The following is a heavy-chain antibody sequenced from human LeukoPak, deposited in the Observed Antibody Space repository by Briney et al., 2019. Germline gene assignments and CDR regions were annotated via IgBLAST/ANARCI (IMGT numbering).Heavy chain of an antibody. J-gene: IGHJ6*02. Sequence: GESLKISCKGSGYSFTSYWIGWVRQMPGKGLEWMGVIYPGDSDTRYSPSFQGQVTISADKSISTAYLQWSSLKASDTAMYYCARLRAPDYYYYGMDVWGQGTTVTVSS. V-gene: IGHV5-51*01. CDR3: ARLRAPDYYYYGMDV. CDR2: IYPGDSDT. CDR1: GYSFTSYW.